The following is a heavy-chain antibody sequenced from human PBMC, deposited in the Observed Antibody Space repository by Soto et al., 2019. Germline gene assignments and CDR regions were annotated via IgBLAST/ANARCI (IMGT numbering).Heavy chain of an antibody. D-gene: IGHD1-26*01. V-gene: IGHV3-30-3*01. CDR3: ARDPLVGAPDYFDY. J-gene: IGHJ4*02. CDR1: GFTFSSYP. Sequence: QVQLVESGGGVVQPGRSLRLSCAASGFTFSSYPLHWVRQAPGKGLEWVAVISYDATTKYHADSVKGRFTISRDNSKKTLYLQIKSLRDEDTAVYYCARDPLVGAPDYFDYWGQGTLVTVSA. CDR2: ISYDATTK.